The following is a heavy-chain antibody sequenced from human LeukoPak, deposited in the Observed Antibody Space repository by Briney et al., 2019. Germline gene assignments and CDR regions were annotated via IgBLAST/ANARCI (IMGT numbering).Heavy chain of an antibody. D-gene: IGHD6-19*01. CDR2: ISGSGVNT. V-gene: IGHV3-23*01. Sequence: GGSLRLSCAASGFTFSNYAMNWVRQAPGKGLEWVSIISGSGVNTYYADSLKGRFTFSRDNSKNTLFLQMNTLTAEDTAIYFFAQGGAVSGMSHIHFWGQGTLVSVSS. CDR1: GFTFSNYA. CDR3: AQGGAVSGMSHIHF. J-gene: IGHJ4*02.